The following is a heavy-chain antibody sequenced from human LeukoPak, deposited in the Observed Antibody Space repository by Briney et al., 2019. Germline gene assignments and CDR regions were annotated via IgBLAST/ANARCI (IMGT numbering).Heavy chain of an antibody. D-gene: IGHD3-3*01. V-gene: IGHV4-39*01. J-gene: IGHJ4*02. CDR3: ARHLHTPSDYDFWSGSAIDY. Sequence: SRVTISVDTSKNQFSLKLSSVTAADTAVYYCARHLHTPSDYDFWSGSAIDYWGQGTLVTVSS.